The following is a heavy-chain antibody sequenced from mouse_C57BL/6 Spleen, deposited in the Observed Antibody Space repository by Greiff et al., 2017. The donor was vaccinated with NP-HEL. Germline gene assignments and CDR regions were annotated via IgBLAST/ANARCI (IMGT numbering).Heavy chain of an antibody. CDR3: ARGTTVVATD. J-gene: IGHJ3*01. D-gene: IGHD1-1*01. V-gene: IGHV1-69*01. CDR2: IDPSDSYT. Sequence: QVQLQQPGAELVMPGASVKLSCKASGYTFTSYWMHWVKQRPGQGLEWIGEIDPSDSYTNYNQKFKGKSTFTVDKSSSTAYMQLSSLTSEDSAVYYCARGTTVVATDWGQGTLVTVSA. CDR1: GYTFTSYW.